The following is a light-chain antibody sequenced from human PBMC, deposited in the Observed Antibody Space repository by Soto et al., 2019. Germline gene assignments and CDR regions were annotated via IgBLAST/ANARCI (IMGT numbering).Light chain of an antibody. V-gene: IGKV1-9*01. Sequence: DIQMTQSPSTLPASVGDRVTITFRASQGISSYLAWYQQKPGKAPKLLIYAASTLQSGVPSRFSGSGSGTEFTLTISSLQPEDFATYYCQQLNSYQITFGQGTRLEI. J-gene: IGKJ5*01. CDR2: AAS. CDR3: QQLNSYQIT. CDR1: QGISSY.